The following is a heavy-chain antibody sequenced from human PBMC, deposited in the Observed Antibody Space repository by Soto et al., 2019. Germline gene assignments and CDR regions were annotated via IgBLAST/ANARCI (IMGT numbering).Heavy chain of an antibody. CDR3: ARYYSSGWCRRAFDI. D-gene: IGHD6-19*01. Sequence: PSETLSLTCAVYGGSFSGYYWSWIRQPPGKGLEWIGEINHSGSTNYNPSLKSRVTISVDTSKNQFSLKLSSVTAADTAVYYCARYYSSGWCRRAFDIWGQGTMVTVSS. V-gene: IGHV4-34*01. CDR1: GGSFSGYY. J-gene: IGHJ3*02. CDR2: INHSGST.